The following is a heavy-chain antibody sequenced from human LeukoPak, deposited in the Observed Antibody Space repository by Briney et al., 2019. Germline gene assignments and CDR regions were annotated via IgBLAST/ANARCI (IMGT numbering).Heavy chain of an antibody. D-gene: IGHD2-15*01. CDR1: GYSFTTYW. CDR3: ARPYCSGGSCYGVYYFDY. CDR2: VYPGDSDT. V-gene: IGHV5-51*01. J-gene: IGHJ4*02. Sequence: GESLKISCKGSGYSFTTYWIGWVRQMPGEGLEWMGIVYPGDSDTRYSPSFQGQVTISADKSISTAYLQWSSLKASDTAMYYCARPYCSGGSCYGVYYFDYWGQGTLVTVSS.